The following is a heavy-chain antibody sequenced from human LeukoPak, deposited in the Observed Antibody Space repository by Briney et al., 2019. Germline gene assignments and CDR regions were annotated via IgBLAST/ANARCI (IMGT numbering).Heavy chain of an antibody. CDR1: GYTFTSYG. V-gene: IGHV1-18*01. Sequence: ASVKVSCKASGYTFTSYGINWVRQAPGQGLEWMGWISAYSGNTNYAQKLQGRVTMTTDTSTSTAYMELRSLRSDDTAVYYCARDNGWYGLSYFDYWGQGTLVTVSS. J-gene: IGHJ4*02. D-gene: IGHD6-19*01. CDR2: ISAYSGNT. CDR3: ARDNGWYGLSYFDY.